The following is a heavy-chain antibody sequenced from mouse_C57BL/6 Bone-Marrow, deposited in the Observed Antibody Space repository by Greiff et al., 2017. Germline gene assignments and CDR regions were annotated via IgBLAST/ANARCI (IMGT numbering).Heavy chain of an antibody. V-gene: IGHV7-1*01. Sequence: EVKLVESGGGLVQSGRSLRLSCATSGFTFSDFYMEWVRQAPGKGLEWIAASRNKANDYTTEYRASVKGRFIVSRDTSQSILYLQMNALRAEDTAIYYCARDAGGSSYPFAYWGQGTLVTVSA. CDR1: GFTFSDFY. CDR2: SRNKANDYTT. J-gene: IGHJ3*01. D-gene: IGHD1-1*01. CDR3: ARDAGGSSYPFAY.